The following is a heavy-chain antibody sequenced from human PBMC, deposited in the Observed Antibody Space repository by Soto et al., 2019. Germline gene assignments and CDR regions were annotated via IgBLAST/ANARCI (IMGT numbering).Heavy chain of an antibody. CDR3: ARASLGAPHDCSGGSCYSEIYYYYGMDV. Sequence: SVKVSCKASGGTFSSYAISWVRQAPGQGLEWMGGIIPIFGTANYAQKFQGRVTITADESTSTAYTELSSLRSEDTAVYYCARASLGAPHDCSGGSCYSEIYYYYGMDVWGQGTTVTVSS. CDR1: GGTFSSYA. CDR2: IIPIFGTA. V-gene: IGHV1-69*13. D-gene: IGHD2-15*01. J-gene: IGHJ6*02.